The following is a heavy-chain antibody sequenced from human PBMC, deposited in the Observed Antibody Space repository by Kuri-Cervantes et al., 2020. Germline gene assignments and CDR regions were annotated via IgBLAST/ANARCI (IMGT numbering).Heavy chain of an antibody. CDR3: ARVLRTTVTTRNYYYYYGMDV. D-gene: IGHD4-17*01. CDR1: GGSISSSSYY. Sequence: SETLSLTCTVSGGSISSSSYYWGWIRQPPGKGLEWIGSIYYSGSTNYNPSLKSRVTMSVDTSKNQFSLKLSSVTAADTAVYYCARVLRTTVTTRNYYYYYGMDVWGQGTTVTVSS. V-gene: IGHV4-39*07. J-gene: IGHJ6*02. CDR2: IYYSGST.